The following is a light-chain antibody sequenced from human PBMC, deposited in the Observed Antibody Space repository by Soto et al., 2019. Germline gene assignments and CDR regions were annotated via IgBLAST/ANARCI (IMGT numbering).Light chain of an antibody. V-gene: IGKV3D-11*02. CDR1: ESVSSF. CDR3: QQLSDWHPLT. J-gene: IGKJ4*02. CDR2: DAS. Sequence: DIVLTQSPATVALSPGERATLSCRASESVSSFLAWYQQKPGQAPRLLIYDASNRAAGIPDRFSGRGSGTDFTLTISSLEPEDFAVYYCQQLSDWHPLTFGGGTKVEIK.